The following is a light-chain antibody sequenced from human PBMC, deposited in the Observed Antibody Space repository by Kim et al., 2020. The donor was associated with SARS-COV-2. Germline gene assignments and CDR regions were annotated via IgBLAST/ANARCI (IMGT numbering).Light chain of an antibody. V-gene: IGKV1-33*01. J-gene: IGKJ4*01. CDR3: QQYDTVPLT. CDR2: DAS. CDR1: QDISNF. Sequence: VGDGVTITCQASQDISNFVMWFQKKPGKAPRLLIYDASSSEVGGPTRFIGSGSGAHFNLTINSLQPEDVATYYCQQYDTVPLTFGGGTKLEI.